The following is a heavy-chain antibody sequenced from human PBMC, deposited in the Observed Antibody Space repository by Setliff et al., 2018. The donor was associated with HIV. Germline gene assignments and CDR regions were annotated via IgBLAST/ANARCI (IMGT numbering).Heavy chain of an antibody. CDR2: INSATGGT. V-gene: IGHV1-2*04. Sequence: ASVKVSCKASGYTFTDNYIHWVRQAPGQGLEWMAWINSATGGTNYAQNFQGWVTVTIDTSASTAYMELRSLRSDDTAVYYCARDDGGYNYAEAFDVWGQGTMVTVSS. D-gene: IGHD3-16*01. CDR1: GYTFTDNY. CDR3: ARDDGGYNYAEAFDV. J-gene: IGHJ3*01.